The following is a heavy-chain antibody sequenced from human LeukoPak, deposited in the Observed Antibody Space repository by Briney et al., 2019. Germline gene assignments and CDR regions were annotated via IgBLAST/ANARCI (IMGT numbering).Heavy chain of an antibody. CDR1: GFTFSDYY. Sequence: GGSLRLSCAASGFTFSDYYMSWIRQAPGKGLEWVSYISSSGSTIYYADSVKGRFTISRDNAKNSLYLQMNGLRAEDTAVYYCARDLIRQQWLVYYYYGMDVWGQGTTVTVSS. D-gene: IGHD6-19*01. CDR3: ARDLIRQQWLVYYYYGMDV. V-gene: IGHV3-11*01. J-gene: IGHJ6*02. CDR2: ISSSGSTI.